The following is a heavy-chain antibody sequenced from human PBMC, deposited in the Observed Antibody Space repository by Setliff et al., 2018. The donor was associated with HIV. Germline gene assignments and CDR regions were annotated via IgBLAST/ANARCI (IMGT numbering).Heavy chain of an antibody. CDR2: MNPNSGNT. J-gene: IGHJ6*03. CDR1: GYTFSSYD. D-gene: IGHD3-22*01. V-gene: IGHV1-8*02. Sequence: VASVKVSCKASGYTFSSYDINWVRQATGQGLEWMGWMNPNSGNTGYAQKFQGRVTLTWDTSISTAYLELNHLKSDDTAVYYCARARTDYYDRRRRSHYYIDVWARGATVTVSS. CDR3: ARARTDYYDRRRRSHYYIDV.